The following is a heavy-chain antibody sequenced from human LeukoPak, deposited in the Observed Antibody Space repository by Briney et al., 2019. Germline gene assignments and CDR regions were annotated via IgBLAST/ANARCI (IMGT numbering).Heavy chain of an antibody. D-gene: IGHD3-10*01. Sequence: PSETLSLTCTVSGGSSSGYYWSWIRQPPGQGLEWIAYIYYTGITRYSPSLKSRVTISIDRPENRFSLRLSSVTAADTAVYYCARHHSLRNGANAFDIWGQGEMVTVSS. J-gene: IGHJ3*02. CDR2: IYYTGIT. CDR1: GGSSSGYY. CDR3: ARHHSLRNGANAFDI. V-gene: IGHV4-59*08.